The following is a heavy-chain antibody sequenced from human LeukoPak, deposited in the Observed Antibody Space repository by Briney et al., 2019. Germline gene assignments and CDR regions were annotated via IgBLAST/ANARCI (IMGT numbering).Heavy chain of an antibody. CDR1: GYTFTSYG. Sequence: ASVKVSCKTSGYTFTSYGITWVRQAPGQGLEWMGWISGYNGNTNYAQKLQGRVTMTTDTSTSTAYMELRSLRSDDTAVYYCARVSPIMITFGGVIGYYYYYYMDVWGKGTTVTISS. J-gene: IGHJ6*03. CDR3: ARVSPIMITFGGVIGYYYYYYMDV. CDR2: ISGYNGNT. D-gene: IGHD3-16*02. V-gene: IGHV1-18*01.